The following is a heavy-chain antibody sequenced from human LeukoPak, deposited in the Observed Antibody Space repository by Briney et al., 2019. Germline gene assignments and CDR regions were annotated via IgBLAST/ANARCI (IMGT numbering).Heavy chain of an antibody. Sequence: GGSLRLSCAASGFTFSNYWMSWVRQAPGKGLEWVANIKEDGSAKYYVDSVKGRFTISRDNSKNTVYLQMNSLRAEDTAVYYCAKGGWSSSWFFDYWGQGTLVTVSS. CDR1: GFTFSNYW. V-gene: IGHV3-7*01. CDR2: IKEDGSAK. CDR3: AKGGWSSSWFFDY. D-gene: IGHD6-13*01. J-gene: IGHJ4*02.